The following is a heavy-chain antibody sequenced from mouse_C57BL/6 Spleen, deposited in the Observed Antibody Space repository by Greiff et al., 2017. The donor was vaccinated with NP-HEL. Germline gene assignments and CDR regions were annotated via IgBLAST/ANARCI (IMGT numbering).Heavy chain of an antibody. J-gene: IGHJ3*01. D-gene: IGHD2-13*01. CDR3: TGLAGEFAY. CDR2: IRLKSDNYAT. CDR1: GFTFSNYW. V-gene: IGHV6-3*01. Sequence: EVKLMESGGGLVQPGGSMKLSCVASGFTFSNYWMNWVRQSPEKGLEWVAQIRLKSDNYATHYAESVKGRFTISRDDSKSSVYLQMNNLRAEDTGIYYCTGLAGEFAYWGQGTLVTVSA.